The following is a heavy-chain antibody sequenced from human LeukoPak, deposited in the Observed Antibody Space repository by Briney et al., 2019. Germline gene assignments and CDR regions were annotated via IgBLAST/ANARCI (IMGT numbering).Heavy chain of an antibody. Sequence: GGSLRLSCAASGFTFSSYAISWVRQAPGKGLEWVSAISGSGGSTYYADSVKGRFTISRDNSKNTLYLQMNSLRAEDTAVYYCAKDGDDSSGYYSYYFDYWGQGTLVTVSS. CDR2: ISGSGGST. CDR3: AKDGDDSSGYYSYYFDY. J-gene: IGHJ4*02. V-gene: IGHV3-23*01. CDR1: GFTFSSYA. D-gene: IGHD3-22*01.